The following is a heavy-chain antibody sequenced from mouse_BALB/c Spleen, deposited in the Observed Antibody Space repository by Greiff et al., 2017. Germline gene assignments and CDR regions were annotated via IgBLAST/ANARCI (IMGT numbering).Heavy chain of an antibody. CDR3: AREVYYYGSPFAY. CDR2: ISYSGST. J-gene: IGHJ3*01. V-gene: IGHV3-2*02. Sequence: EVKLVESGPGLVKPSQSLSLTCTVTGYSITSDYAWNWIRQFPGNKLEWMGYISYSGSTSYNPSLKSRISITRDTSKNQFFLQLNSVTTEDTATYYCAREVYYYGSPFAYWGQGTLVTVSA. D-gene: IGHD1-1*01. CDR1: GYSITSDYA.